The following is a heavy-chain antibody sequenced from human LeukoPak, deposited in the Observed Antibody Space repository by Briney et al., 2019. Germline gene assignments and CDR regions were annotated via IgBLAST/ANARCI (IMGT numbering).Heavy chain of an antibody. CDR1: GFTFSSYA. CDR2: ISSNGGST. V-gene: IGHV3-64D*09. J-gene: IGHJ4*02. D-gene: IGHD3-22*01. Sequence: GGSLRLSCSASGFTFSSYAMHWVRQAPGKGLEYVSAISSNGGSTYYADSVKGRFTISRDNSKNTLYLQMSSLRAEDTAVYYCVPTPPPYYDSSGYYGFVYWGQGTLVTVSS. CDR3: VPTPPPYYDSSGYYGFVY.